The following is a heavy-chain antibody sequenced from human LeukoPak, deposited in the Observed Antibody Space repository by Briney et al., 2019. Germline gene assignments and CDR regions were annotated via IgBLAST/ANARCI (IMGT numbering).Heavy chain of an antibody. CDR2: IYSSGST. J-gene: IGHJ3*02. D-gene: IGHD6-13*01. CDR3: ARHPFRPGSSWDPRLAFDI. Sequence: PSETLSLTCTVSGASISSFYLSWIRQPPGKGLEWIGYIYSSGSTNYNPSLKSRLRISVDTSQNQFSLKLSSVTAADTAVYYCARHPFRPGSSWDPRLAFDIWGRGTMVTVSS. CDR1: GASISSFY. V-gene: IGHV4-59*08.